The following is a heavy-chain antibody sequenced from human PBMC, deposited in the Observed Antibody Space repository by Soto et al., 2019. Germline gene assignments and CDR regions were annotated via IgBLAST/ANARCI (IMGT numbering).Heavy chain of an antibody. CDR2: MNPNSGNT. Sequence: QVQLVQSGAEVKKPGASEKVSCKAARYTFTSYDINWVRQATGQGLEWMGWMNPNSGNTCYAQKFQGRVTMTRNTSICPASSELSSLRSEDTAVYSCAREAAAVGNDSWGQVTLFSVSS. D-gene: IGHD6-13*01. V-gene: IGHV1-8*01. J-gene: IGHJ4*02. CDR1: RYTFTSYD. CDR3: AREAAAVGNDS.